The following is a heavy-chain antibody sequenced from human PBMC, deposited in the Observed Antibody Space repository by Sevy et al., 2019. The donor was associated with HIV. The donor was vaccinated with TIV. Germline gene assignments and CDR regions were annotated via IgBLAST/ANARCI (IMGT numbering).Heavy chain of an antibody. CDR3: ATLIYYGSGSYAYYYYGMDV. Sequence: ASVKVSCKVSGYTLTELSMHWVRQAPGKGLEWMGGFDPEEGETIYAQKFQGRVTMTEDTSTDTAYMELSSLRSEDTAVYYFATLIYYGSGSYAYYYYGMDVWGQGTTVTVSS. D-gene: IGHD3-10*01. J-gene: IGHJ6*02. CDR1: GYTLTELS. V-gene: IGHV1-24*01. CDR2: FDPEEGET.